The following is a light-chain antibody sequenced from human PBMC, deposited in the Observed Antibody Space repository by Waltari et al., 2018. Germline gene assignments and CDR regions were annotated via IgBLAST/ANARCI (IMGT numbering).Light chain of an antibody. V-gene: IGLV1-44*01. J-gene: IGLJ2*01. CDR3: ATWDDRLTGVV. CDR1: NSNIGSNT. Sequence: QSVVTQPPAASGTPGQRVTLSCSGSNSNIGSNTVNWYQQVPGAAPKLLIYSNNYRPSGVPDRFSGSKSGTSASLAISGLQSEDEADYYCATWDDRLTGVVFGGGTKVTVL. CDR2: SNN.